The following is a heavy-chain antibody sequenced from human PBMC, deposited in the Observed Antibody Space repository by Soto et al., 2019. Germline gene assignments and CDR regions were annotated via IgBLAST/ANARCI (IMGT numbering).Heavy chain of an antibody. CDR1: GFTFSNAW. V-gene: IGHV3-15*01. CDR2: IKSKTDGGTT. D-gene: IGHD3-9*01. J-gene: IGHJ4*02. CDR3: TTNVLRYFDWLFSSLQDFDY. Sequence: GGSLRLSCAASGFTFSNAWMSWVRQAPGKGLEWVGRIKSKTDGGTTDYAAPVKGRFTISRDDSKNTLYLQMNSLKTEDTAVYYCTTNVLRYFDWLFSSLQDFDYWGQGTLVTVSS.